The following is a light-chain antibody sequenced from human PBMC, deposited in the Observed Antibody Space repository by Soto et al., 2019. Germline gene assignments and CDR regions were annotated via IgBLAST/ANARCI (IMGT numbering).Light chain of an antibody. CDR3: QFYGDPSKT. J-gene: IGKJ1*01. V-gene: IGKV3-20*01. Sequence: IVLTPSPGPLSLSRGGSAILSCRASQTVISNFLAWYQQKPGQAPRLLIYDASTRATGIPDRFTGSGSGTDFTLTISSLQPEDFAVYYCQFYGDPSKTFGQGTKVDIK. CDR1: QTVISNF. CDR2: DAS.